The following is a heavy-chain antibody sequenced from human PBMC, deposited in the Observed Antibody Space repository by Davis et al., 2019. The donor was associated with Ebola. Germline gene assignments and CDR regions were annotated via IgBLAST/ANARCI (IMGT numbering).Heavy chain of an antibody. CDR3: AREVSGWDYGDYWWFDP. CDR2: IYSGGST. CDR1: GFTVSSNY. Sequence: GESLKISCAASGFTVSSNYMSWVRQAPGKGLEWVSVIYSGGSTYYADSVKGRFTISSHNSKNTLYLQMNSLRAEDTAVYYCAREVSGWDYGDYWWFDPWGQGTLVTVSS. D-gene: IGHD4-17*01. V-gene: IGHV3-53*04. J-gene: IGHJ5*02.